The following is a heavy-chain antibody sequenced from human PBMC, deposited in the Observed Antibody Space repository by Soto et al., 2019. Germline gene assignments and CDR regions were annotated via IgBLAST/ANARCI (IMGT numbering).Heavy chain of an antibody. V-gene: IGHV1-69*13. CDR1: GGLFSSYP. J-gene: IGHJ4*02. D-gene: IGHD3-22*01. CDR3: ARGGSGYTWFNEL. CDR2: IIPVFQTA. Sequence: SVKVSCKASGGLFSSYPISWVRQVPGQGLEWMGGIIPVFQTAYYTQRFQGRVTITADESTNTAYMELSSLRSEDTAIYYCARGGSGYTWFNELWGQGTLVTVSS.